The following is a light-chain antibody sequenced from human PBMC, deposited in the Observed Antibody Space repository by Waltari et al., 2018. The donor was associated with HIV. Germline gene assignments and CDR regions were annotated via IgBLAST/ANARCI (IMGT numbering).Light chain of an antibody. CDR3: AACDDSLSGWV. V-gene: IGLV1-47*01. CDR2: RNN. Sequence: QSVLTQPPSTSGTPGQRVTIPCSGTSSHLGSNAVSCYQQLPGTAPKLLIYRNNQRPSGVPDRFSGSNSGTSASLAISGLRSEDEADYYCAACDDSLSGWVFGGGTKLTVL. J-gene: IGLJ3*02. CDR1: SSHLGSNA.